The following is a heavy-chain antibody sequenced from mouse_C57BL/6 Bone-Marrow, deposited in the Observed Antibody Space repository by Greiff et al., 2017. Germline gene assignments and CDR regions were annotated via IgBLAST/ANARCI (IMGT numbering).Heavy chain of an antibody. D-gene: IGHD2-4*01. Sequence: QVQLQQSGAELARPGASVKLSCKASGYTFTSYGISWVKQRTGQGLEWIGEIYPRSGNTYYNEKFKGKATLTADKSSSTAYMELRSLTSEDAAVYFCASPMITGSYFDYWGQGTTLTVSS. V-gene: IGHV1-81*01. CDR2: IYPRSGNT. CDR3: ASPMITGSYFDY. J-gene: IGHJ2*01. CDR1: GYTFTSYG.